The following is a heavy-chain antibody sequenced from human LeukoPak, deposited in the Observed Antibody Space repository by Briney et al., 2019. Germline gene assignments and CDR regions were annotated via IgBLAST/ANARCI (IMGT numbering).Heavy chain of an antibody. J-gene: IGHJ4*02. CDR2: IYYSGST. V-gene: IGHV4-39*07. Sequence: PSETLSLTCTVSGGSISSSSYYWGWIRQPPGKGLEWIGSIYYSGSTNYNPSLKSRVTISVDTSKNQFSLKLSSVTAADTAVYYCARVKRGGSYRWGYFDYWGQGTLVTVSS. CDR1: GGSISSSSYY. CDR3: ARVKRGGSYRWGYFDY. D-gene: IGHD1-26*01.